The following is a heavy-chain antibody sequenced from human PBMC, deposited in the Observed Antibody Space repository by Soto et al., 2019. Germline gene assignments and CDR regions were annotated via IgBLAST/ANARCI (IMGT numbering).Heavy chain of an antibody. CDR3: AKEPRGYCTNGVCPNWFDP. Sequence: PGGSLRLSCAASGFTFSSYAMSWVRQAPGKGLEWVSAISGSGGSTYYADSVKGRFTISRDNSKNTLYLQMNSLRAKDTAVYYCAKEPRGYCTNGVCPNWFDPWGQGTLVTVSS. CDR2: ISGSGGST. D-gene: IGHD2-8*01. CDR1: GFTFSSYA. V-gene: IGHV3-23*01. J-gene: IGHJ5*02.